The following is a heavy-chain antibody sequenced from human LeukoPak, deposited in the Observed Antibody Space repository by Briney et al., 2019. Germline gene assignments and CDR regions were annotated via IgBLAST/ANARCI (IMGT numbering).Heavy chain of an antibody. Sequence: SVKVSCKASGGTFSSYAISWVRQAPGQGLEWMGRIIPILGIANYVQKFQGRVTITADKSTSTAYMELSSLRSEDTAVYYCARAQQQLVFAWFDPWGQGTLVTVSS. J-gene: IGHJ5*02. CDR1: GGTFSSYA. D-gene: IGHD6-13*01. CDR3: ARAQQQLVFAWFDP. V-gene: IGHV1-69*04. CDR2: IIPILGIA.